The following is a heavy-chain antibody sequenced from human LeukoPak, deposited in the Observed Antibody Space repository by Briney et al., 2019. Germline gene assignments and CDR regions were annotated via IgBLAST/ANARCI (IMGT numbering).Heavy chain of an antibody. CDR3: ARQSLAASGLDS. Sequence: GGSLRLSCAVSGFTFSAHNMHWVRQAPGKGLDWVAVVKDDGSYTSYAASVKGRFTISRDNSRNTVVLQMNSLSVDDTAIYYCARQSLAASGLDSWGQGMLVTVSS. D-gene: IGHD6-13*01. CDR2: VKDDGSYT. V-gene: IGHV3-30*04. CDR1: GFTFSAHN. J-gene: IGHJ4*02.